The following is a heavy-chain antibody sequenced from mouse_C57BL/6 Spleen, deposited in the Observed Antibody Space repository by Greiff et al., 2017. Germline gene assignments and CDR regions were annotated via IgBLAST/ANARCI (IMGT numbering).Heavy chain of an antibody. Sequence: DVLLVESGGGLVQPGGSMKLSCVASGFTFSNYWMNWVRQSPEKGLEWVAQIRFKSDNYATHYAESVKGMFTISRDDSKSSFYLQMNNLRAEDTGIYYCTGGGYSAMDYWGQGTSVTVSS. V-gene: IGHV6-3*01. CDR3: TGGGYSAMDY. CDR1: GFTFSNYW. J-gene: IGHJ4*01. CDR2: IRFKSDNYAT.